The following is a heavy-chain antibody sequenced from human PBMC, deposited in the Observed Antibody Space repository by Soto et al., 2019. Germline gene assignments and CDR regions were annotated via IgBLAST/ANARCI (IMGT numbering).Heavy chain of an antibody. D-gene: IGHD3-10*01. V-gene: IGHV3-74*01. Sequence: GGSLRLSCAASGFTFSSYWMHWVRQAPGKGLVWVSRINSDGSSTSYADSVKGRFTISRDNAKNTLYLQMNSLRAEDTAVYYCAIRASYNNGSCYFDYWGQGTLVTVAS. CDR3: AIRASYNNGSCYFDY. CDR1: GFTFSSYW. CDR2: INSDGSST. J-gene: IGHJ4*02.